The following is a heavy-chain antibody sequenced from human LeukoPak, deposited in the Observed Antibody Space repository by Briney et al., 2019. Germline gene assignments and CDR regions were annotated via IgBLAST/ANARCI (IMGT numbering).Heavy chain of an antibody. Sequence: KPSETLSLTCTVSGGSISSYYWSWIRQPPGKGLEWIGYIYYSGSTDYNPSLKSRVTISVDTSKNHFSLKLRSVTAADTAMYYCARGGTTTSRWFDPWGQGTLVTVSS. CDR2: IYYSGST. D-gene: IGHD1-7*01. V-gene: IGHV4-59*01. CDR1: GGSISSYY. CDR3: ARGGTTTSRWFDP. J-gene: IGHJ5*02.